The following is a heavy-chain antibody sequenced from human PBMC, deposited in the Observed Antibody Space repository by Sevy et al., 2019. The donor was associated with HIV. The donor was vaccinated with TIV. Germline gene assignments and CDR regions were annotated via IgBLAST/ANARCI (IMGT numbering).Heavy chain of an antibody. V-gene: IGHV4-30-4*01. CDR1: DGSISSGDYY. Sequence: SETLSLTCTVSDGSISSGDYYWSWIRQPPGKGLEWIGYIYYSGSTYYNPSLKSRVTISVDTSKNQFSLKLSSVTAADTAVYYCAREGRSGYYPFDYWGQGTLVTVSS. CDR3: AREGRSGYYPFDY. J-gene: IGHJ4*02. CDR2: IYYSGST. D-gene: IGHD3-22*01.